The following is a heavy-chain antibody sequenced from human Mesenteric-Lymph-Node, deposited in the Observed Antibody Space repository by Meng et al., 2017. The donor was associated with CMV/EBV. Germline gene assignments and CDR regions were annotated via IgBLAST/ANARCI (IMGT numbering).Heavy chain of an antibody. CDR2: IRSKAYGGTT. D-gene: IGHD3-9*01. CDR1: GFTFSSYD. CDR3: GGDILTGYYPYYYYGMDV. J-gene: IGHJ6*02. V-gene: IGHV3-49*04. Sequence: GESLKISCAASGFTFSSYDMNWVRQAPGKGLEWVGFIRSKAYGGTTEYAASVKGRFTISRDDSKSIAYLQMNSLKTEDTAVYYCGGDILTGYYPYYYYGMDVWGQGTTVTVSS.